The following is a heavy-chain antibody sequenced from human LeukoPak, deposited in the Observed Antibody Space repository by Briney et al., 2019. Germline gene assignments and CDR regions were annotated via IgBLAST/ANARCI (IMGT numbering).Heavy chain of an antibody. CDR1: GFTFDDYA. D-gene: IGHD3-22*01. CDR2: ISGDGGST. CDR3: AKDIWESSSGRDAFDI. Sequence: AGGSLRLSCAASGFTFDDYAMHWVRQAPGKGLEWVSLISGDGGSTYYADSVKGRFTISRDNSKNSLHLQMNSLRTEDTALYYCAKDIWESSSGRDAFDIWGQGTMVTVSS. V-gene: IGHV3-43*02. J-gene: IGHJ3*02.